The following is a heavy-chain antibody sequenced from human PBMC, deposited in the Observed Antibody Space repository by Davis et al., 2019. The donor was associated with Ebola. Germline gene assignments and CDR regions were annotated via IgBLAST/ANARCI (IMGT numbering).Heavy chain of an antibody. V-gene: IGHV3-30-3*01. CDR1: GFTFSSYA. Sequence: GESLKISCAASGFTFSSYAMHWVRQAPGKGLEWVAVISYDGSNKYYADSVKGRFTISRDNSKNTLYLQMNSLRAEDTAVYYCARSSSWYGSFDYWGQGTLVTVSS. D-gene: IGHD6-13*01. CDR3: ARSSSWYGSFDY. J-gene: IGHJ4*02. CDR2: ISYDGSNK.